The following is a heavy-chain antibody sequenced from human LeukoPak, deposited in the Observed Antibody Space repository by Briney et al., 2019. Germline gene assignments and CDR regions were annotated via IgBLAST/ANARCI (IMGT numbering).Heavy chain of an antibody. CDR1: GGSISSYF. CDR3: ARGHYNWGWSAT. D-gene: IGHD3-9*01. Sequence: PSETLSLTCTVSGGSISSYFWSWIRESPGKGLEWIGDIYDSGGTNNKPSLKSRLIISVDTSKNQLSLKLSSMPAKDTAVYYCARGHYNWGWSATWGPGTLVTVSS. V-gene: IGHV4-59*08. CDR2: IYDSGGT. J-gene: IGHJ5*02.